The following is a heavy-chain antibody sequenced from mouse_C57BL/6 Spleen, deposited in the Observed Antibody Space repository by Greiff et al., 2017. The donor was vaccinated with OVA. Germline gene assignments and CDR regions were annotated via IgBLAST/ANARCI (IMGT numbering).Heavy chain of an antibody. CDR3: ARGGYDGYYGFYAMDY. Sequence: EVQLVESEGGLVQPGSSMKLSCTASGFTFSDYYMAWVRQVPEKGLEWVANINSDGSSTYYLDSLKSRFLISRDTAKNILYLQMSSLKSEDTATYYCARGGYDGYYGFYAMDYWGQGTSVTVSS. J-gene: IGHJ4*01. CDR1: GFTFSDYY. V-gene: IGHV5-16*01. D-gene: IGHD2-3*01. CDR2: INSDGSST.